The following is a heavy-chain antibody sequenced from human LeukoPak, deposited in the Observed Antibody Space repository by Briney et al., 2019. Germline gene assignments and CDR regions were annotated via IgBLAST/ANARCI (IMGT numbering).Heavy chain of an antibody. J-gene: IGHJ4*02. V-gene: IGHV3-30*02. CDR3: AKEPGEGGSAFDY. CDR2: IQNDGGSK. Sequence: GGSLRLSCAASGFTFSNYVMNWVRQAPGKGLEWVTFIQNDGGSKFYADSVKGRFTISRDNSKKTVYLQMSSLTIEDTAVYYCAKEPGEGGSAFDYWGQGTLVTVYS. CDR1: GFTFSNYV. D-gene: IGHD3-16*01.